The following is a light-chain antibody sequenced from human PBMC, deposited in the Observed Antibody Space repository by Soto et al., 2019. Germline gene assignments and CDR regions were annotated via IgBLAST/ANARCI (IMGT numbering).Light chain of an antibody. Sequence: EIVLTQSPATLSLSPGERATLSCRASQSVSSYLAWYQQKPGQAPRLLIYDASNRATGIPARFSGSGSGTDFTLTISSLEPEDCAVYYCQQRRTFFGGGTKVELK. V-gene: IGKV3-11*01. CDR3: QQRRTF. CDR2: DAS. CDR1: QSVSSY. J-gene: IGKJ4*01.